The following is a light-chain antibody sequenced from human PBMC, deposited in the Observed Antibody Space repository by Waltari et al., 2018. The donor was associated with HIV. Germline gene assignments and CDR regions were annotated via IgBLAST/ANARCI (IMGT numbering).Light chain of an antibody. CDR1: LSVGSSY. CDR2: GAS. Sequence: IVFTQPPGTLSLSPGERATLSCRASLSVGSSYSAWYQQKPGQAPRLLIYGASTRATGIPDRFSGSGSGTDFTLTISRLEPEDFAVYYCQQYGSARRLTFGGGTKVEIK. CDR3: QQYGSARRLT. V-gene: IGKV3-20*01. J-gene: IGKJ4*01.